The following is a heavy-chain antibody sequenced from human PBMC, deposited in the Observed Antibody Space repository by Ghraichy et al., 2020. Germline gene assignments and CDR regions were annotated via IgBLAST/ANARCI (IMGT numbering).Heavy chain of an antibody. V-gene: IGHV2-5*02. CDR3: AHRRPPRGIVGASYYFDY. Sequence: SGPTLVKPTQTLTLTCTFSGFSLSTSGVGVGWIRQPPGKALEWLALIYWDDDKRYSPSLKSRLTITKDTSKNQVVLTMTNMDPVDTATYYCAHRRPPRGIVGASYYFDYWGQGTLVTVSS. CDR2: IYWDDDK. D-gene: IGHD1-26*01. J-gene: IGHJ4*02. CDR1: GFSLSTSGVG.